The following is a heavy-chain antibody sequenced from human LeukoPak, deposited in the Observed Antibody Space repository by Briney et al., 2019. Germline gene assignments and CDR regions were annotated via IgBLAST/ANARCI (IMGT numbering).Heavy chain of an antibody. V-gene: IGHV3-53*01. D-gene: IGHD5-18*01. CDR1: GFTVSSNY. CDR2: IYSGDST. Sequence: GGSPRLSCAASGFTVSSNYMSWVRQAPGKGLEWVSVIYSGDSTYYADSVKGRFTISRDNSKNTLYLQMNSLRAEDTAVYYCAREGYNYGFNYWGQGTLVTVSS. J-gene: IGHJ4*02. CDR3: AREGYNYGFNY.